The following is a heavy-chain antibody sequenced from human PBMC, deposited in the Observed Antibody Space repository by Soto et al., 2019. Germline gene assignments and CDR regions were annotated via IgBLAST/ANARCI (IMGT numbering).Heavy chain of an antibody. J-gene: IGHJ4*01. D-gene: IGHD2-21*02. CDR3: FGVMAATLDY. Sequence: SETLSLTCSVSGGSIKNTNYHWAWIRQPPGKGLEWIGTLYYRGATDYNPSLKTRVTISVDTSKNLLSLNLSSVTAADTAVYYCFGVMAATLDYWGQGTLVTVSS. CDR2: LYYRGAT. CDR1: GGSIKNTNYH. V-gene: IGHV4-39*01.